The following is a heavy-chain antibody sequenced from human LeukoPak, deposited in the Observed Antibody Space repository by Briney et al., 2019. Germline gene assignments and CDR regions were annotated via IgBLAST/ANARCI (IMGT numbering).Heavy chain of an antibody. D-gene: IGHD6-6*01. CDR3: ARESSSSRYFMDV. Sequence: PSETLSLTCSVSGGSTSTSTSYWGWARQPPGKGLEWIGSIHYSGSTYKNPSLKSRVTISMDTSRSQFSLKVTSLTAADSAVYFCARESSSSRYFMDVWGRGTTVTVSS. V-gene: IGHV4-39*07. CDR2: IHYSGST. J-gene: IGHJ6*03. CDR1: GGSTSTSTSY.